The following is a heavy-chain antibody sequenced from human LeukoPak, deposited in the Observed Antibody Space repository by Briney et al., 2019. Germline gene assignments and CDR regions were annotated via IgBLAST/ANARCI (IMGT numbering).Heavy chain of an antibody. Sequence: SEGLSLTCTVSGGSISSYYWSWIRQSPGKGLEWVGHIFIFGITNYNPSLKSRVTISVHTSKNQFSLKMSSVTAADTAVYYCARAIVVVVTAPPSWYFDLWGRGTMVTVSS. J-gene: IGHJ2*01. D-gene: IGHD2-21*02. CDR3: ARAIVVVVTAPPSWYFDL. CDR1: GGSISSYY. CDR2: IFIFGIT. V-gene: IGHV4-4*08.